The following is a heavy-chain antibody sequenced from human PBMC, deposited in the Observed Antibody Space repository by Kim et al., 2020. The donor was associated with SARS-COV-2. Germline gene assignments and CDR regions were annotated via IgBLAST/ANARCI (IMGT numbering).Heavy chain of an antibody. D-gene: IGHD3-22*01. Sequence: GGSLRLSCVASGFTFSSYAMTWVRQAPGKGLEWVSAISGSGGSTYYTDSVKGRFTISRDNSNNTLYLQMSSLRAEDTAVYYFAKGDVYSSGYFYDYWGQGTLVTVSS. CDR2: ISGSGGST. CDR3: AKGDVYSSGYFYDY. CDR1: GFTFSSYA. J-gene: IGHJ4*02. V-gene: IGHV3-23*01.